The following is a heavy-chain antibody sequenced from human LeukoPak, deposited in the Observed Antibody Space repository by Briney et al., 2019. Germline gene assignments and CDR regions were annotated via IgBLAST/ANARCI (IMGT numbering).Heavy chain of an antibody. V-gene: IGHV3-53*05. D-gene: IGHD3-22*01. CDR1: GFTVSSNY. Sequence: PGGSLRLSCAASGFTVSSNYMSWVRQAPGKGLEWVSVIYSGGSTYYADSVKGRFTISRDNSKNTLYLQMNSLRAEDTAVYYCAKDRSLVVISDYWGQGTLVTVSS. J-gene: IGHJ4*02. CDR2: IYSGGST. CDR3: AKDRSLVVISDY.